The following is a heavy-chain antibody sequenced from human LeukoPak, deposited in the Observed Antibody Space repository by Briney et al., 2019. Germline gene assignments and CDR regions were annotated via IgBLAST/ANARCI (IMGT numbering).Heavy chain of an antibody. Sequence: GGSLRLSCAVSGFTFTTYAMTWVRQAPGKGLEWVSAISGSGDGTYYVDSVKGRFTISRDNSKNTLYPQMNSLRAEDTAVYYCAKVDGREWPGAHAFDIWGQGTVVTVSS. CDR3: AKVDGREWPGAHAFDI. CDR1: GFTFTTYA. V-gene: IGHV3-23*01. J-gene: IGHJ3*02. CDR2: ISGSGDGT. D-gene: IGHD3-3*01.